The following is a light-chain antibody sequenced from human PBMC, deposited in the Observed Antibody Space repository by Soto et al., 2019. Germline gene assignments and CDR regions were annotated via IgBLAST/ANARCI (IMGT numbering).Light chain of an antibody. CDR2: KAS. V-gene: IGKV1-5*03. J-gene: IGKJ1*01. CDR1: QSISSW. CDR3: HQYNSYPWT. Sequence: DIQMTQSPSTLSASVGDRVTITCRASQSISSWLAWYQHKPGKAPKLLIYKASSLESGVPSSFSGSGSGTEFTLTISSLQPDDFATYYCHQYNSYPWTFGQGTKVEIK.